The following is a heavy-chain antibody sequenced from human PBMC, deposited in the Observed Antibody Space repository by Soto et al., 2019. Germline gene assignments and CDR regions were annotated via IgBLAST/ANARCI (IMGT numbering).Heavy chain of an antibody. CDR2: ISAYNGNT. Sequence: ASVKVSCKASGYTFTSYGISWVRQAPGQGLEWMGWISAYNGNTNYAQKLQGRVTMTTDTSTSTAYMELRSLRSDDTAVYYCARDTRLEAAAGPSWFDPWGQGTLVTVSS. D-gene: IGHD6-13*01. J-gene: IGHJ5*02. V-gene: IGHV1-18*04. CDR3: ARDTRLEAAAGPSWFDP. CDR1: GYTFTSYG.